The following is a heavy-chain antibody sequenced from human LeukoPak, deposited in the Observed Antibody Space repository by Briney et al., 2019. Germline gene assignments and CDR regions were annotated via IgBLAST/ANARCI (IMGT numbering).Heavy chain of an antibody. Sequence: PRGALRVSCADPGFTLSEHNMDCVRQALGKGREWVGRARNKVRRYTREYAASVQGRFTISRDDSKNSLYLQMNGLKTEDTAVYFCARNYYDGSGLYNDYWGQGTLVTVSA. J-gene: IGHJ4*02. CDR1: GFTLSEHN. V-gene: IGHV3-72*01. D-gene: IGHD3-22*01. CDR3: ARNYYDGSGLYNDY. CDR2: ARNKVRRYTR.